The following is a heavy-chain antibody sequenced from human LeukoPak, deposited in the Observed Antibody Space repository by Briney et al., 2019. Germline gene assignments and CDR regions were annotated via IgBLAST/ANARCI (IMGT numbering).Heavy chain of an antibody. CDR3: ARGRWDVWGSYRPGYFDY. CDR1: GGSISSSSYY. Sequence: PSETLSLTCTVSGGSISSSSYYWGWIRQPPGKGLQWIGSIYYSGSTYYNPSLKSRVTISVDTSKNQFSLKLSSVTAADTAVYYCARGRWDVWGSYRPGYFDYWGQGTLVTVSS. J-gene: IGHJ4*02. V-gene: IGHV4-39*07. D-gene: IGHD3-16*02. CDR2: IYYSGST.